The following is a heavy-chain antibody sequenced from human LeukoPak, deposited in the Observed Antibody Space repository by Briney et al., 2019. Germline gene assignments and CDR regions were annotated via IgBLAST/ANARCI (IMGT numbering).Heavy chain of an antibody. D-gene: IGHD4-17*01. CDR1: GGTFSSYA. CDR2: IIPIFGTA. CDR3: ARDGDYGDWGHYFDY. Sequence: SVKVSCKASGGTFSSYAISWVRQAPGQGLEWMGGIIPIFGTANYAQKFQGRVTITADESTSTAYMELSSLRSEDTTVYYCARDGDYGDWGHYFDYWGQGTLVTVSS. V-gene: IGHV1-69*13. J-gene: IGHJ4*02.